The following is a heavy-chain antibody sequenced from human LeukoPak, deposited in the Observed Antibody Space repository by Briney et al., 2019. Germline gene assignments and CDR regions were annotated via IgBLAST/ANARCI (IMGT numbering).Heavy chain of an antibody. Sequence: GGSLRLSCAASGFIVSDHYMNWVRQAPGKGLEWVSAISGSGGSTYYADSVKGRFTISRDNSKNTLYLQMNSLRAEDTAVYYCASIIAAAGKLFDYWGQGTLVTVSS. V-gene: IGHV3-23*01. D-gene: IGHD6-13*01. CDR2: ISGSGGST. J-gene: IGHJ4*02. CDR1: GFIVSDHY. CDR3: ASIIAAAGKLFDY.